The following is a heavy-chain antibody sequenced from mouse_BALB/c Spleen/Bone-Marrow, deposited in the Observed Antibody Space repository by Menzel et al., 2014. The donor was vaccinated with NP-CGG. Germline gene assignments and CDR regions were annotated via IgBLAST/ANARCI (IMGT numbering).Heavy chain of an antibody. J-gene: IGHJ4*01. CDR3: ARWGYDTGMDY. CDR1: GFSLTSYG. V-gene: IGHV2-2*02. CDR2: IWSGGST. Sequence: QVQLQQSGPGLVRPSQSLSITCTVSGFSLTSYGVHWVRQSPGKGLEWLGVIWSGGSTDYNAAFISRLSISKDNSKSQVFFKMNSLQANDTAIYYCARWGYDTGMDYWGQGTSVTVSS. D-gene: IGHD2-2*01.